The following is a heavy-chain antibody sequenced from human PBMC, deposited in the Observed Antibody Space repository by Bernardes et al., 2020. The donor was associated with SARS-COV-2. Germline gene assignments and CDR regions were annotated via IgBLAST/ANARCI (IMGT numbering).Heavy chain of an antibody. J-gene: IGHJ6*02. D-gene: IGHD5-12*01. CDR2: TWHGGGDA. CDR1: GFTFNVYG. V-gene: IGHV3-33*01. CDR3: AREWLRGGYHGMDL. Sequence: GGSLRLSCIASGFTFNVYGMHWVRQAPGKGLEWVAVTWHGGGDAYYADSVKGRFTISRDNSKNTMYLQMNSLSAEDTAVYFCAREWLRGGYHGMDLWGQGTTVTVSS.